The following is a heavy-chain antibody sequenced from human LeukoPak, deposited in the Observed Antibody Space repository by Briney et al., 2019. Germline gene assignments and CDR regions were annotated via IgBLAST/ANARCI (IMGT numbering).Heavy chain of an antibody. CDR1: GGTFSSYA. CDR2: IIPIFGTA. CDR3: ARDRGRIAAARPDAFDI. V-gene: IGHV1-69*01. D-gene: IGHD6-13*01. Sequence: SSVKVSCKASGGTFSSYAISGVRQAPGQGLEWMGGIIPIFGTANYAQKFQGRVTITADESTSTAYMELSSLRSDDTAVYYCARDRGRIAAARPDAFDIWGQGTMVTVSS. J-gene: IGHJ3*02.